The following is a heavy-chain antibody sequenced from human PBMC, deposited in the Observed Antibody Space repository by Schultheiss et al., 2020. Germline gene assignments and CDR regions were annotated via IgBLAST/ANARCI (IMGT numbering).Heavy chain of an antibody. V-gene: IGHV3-30*12. J-gene: IGHJ4*02. Sequence: GESLKISCAASGFTFSSYGMHWVRQAPGKGLEWVAVISYDGSNKYYADSVKGRFTISRDNAKNSLYLQMNSLRAEDTAVYYCARDSIRTDQLDSSGWYPIDYWGQGTLVTVS. CDR2: ISYDGSNK. D-gene: IGHD6-19*01. CDR3: ARDSIRTDQLDSSGWYPIDY. CDR1: GFTFSSYG.